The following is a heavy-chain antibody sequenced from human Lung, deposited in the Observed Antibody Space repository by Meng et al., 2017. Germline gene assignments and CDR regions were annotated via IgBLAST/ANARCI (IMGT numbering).Heavy chain of an antibody. J-gene: IGHJ4*02. CDR3: ARDRQWLFDY. CDR1: GYTFTTYG. V-gene: IGHV1-18*01. CDR2: IDPGNGNR. D-gene: IGHD6-19*01. Sequence: QVHLVQSGLEVKKPGASVKVSRKASGYTFTTYGISWLRQAPGQGLEWMGWIDPGNGNRDFAEKFQDRLTMSNDTSSSKVYMELTRLTSDDTAVYYCARDRQWLFDYWGQGALVTVSS.